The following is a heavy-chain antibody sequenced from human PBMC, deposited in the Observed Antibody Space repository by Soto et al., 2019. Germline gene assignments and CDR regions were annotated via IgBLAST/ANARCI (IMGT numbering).Heavy chain of an antibody. Sequence: ASVKVSCKASGYTFTSYGISWVRQAPGQGLEWMGWISAYNGNTNYAQKLQGIVTMTTDTSTSTAYMELRSLRSDDTAVYYCARVMVFWVTTYNWFDPWGQGTLVTVSS. CDR1: GYTFTSYG. CDR3: ARVMVFWVTTYNWFDP. V-gene: IGHV1-18*01. J-gene: IGHJ5*02. D-gene: IGHD4-17*01. CDR2: ISAYNGNT.